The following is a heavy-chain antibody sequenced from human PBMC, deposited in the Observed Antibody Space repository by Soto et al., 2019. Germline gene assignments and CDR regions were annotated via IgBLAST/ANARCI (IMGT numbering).Heavy chain of an antibody. J-gene: IGHJ5*02. CDR2: IYYSGTS. CDR3: ARLHCTSPNCVPLDP. Sequence: QLQLQESGPGLVKPSETLSLTCTVSGGSIKDDTYYWGWIRQPPGKGLEWIGSIYYSGTSSYNPSLEGRVTVSVDTSKKQLSLRLRSVTAADTAVYYCARLHCTSPNCVPLDPWGQGTLVIVSS. CDR1: GGSIKDDTYY. V-gene: IGHV4-39*01. D-gene: IGHD2-2*01.